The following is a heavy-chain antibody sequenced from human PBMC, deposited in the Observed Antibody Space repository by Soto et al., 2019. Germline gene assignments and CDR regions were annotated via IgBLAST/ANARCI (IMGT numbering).Heavy chain of an antibody. CDR1: GGIFSTST. CDR3: ARDLVIGSDYSGCDVIDS. CDR2: IIPILGTA. J-gene: IGHJ4*02. D-gene: IGHD5-12*01. Sequence: QVPLVQSGAEVKKPGSSVKVSCKASGGIFSTSTFTWVRQAPGQGLEWMGRIIPILGTADYAQKFQGRVTLTADKSTSTVYMELSSLRSEDTAVYYCARDLVIGSDYSGCDVIDSWGQGTLVTVSS. V-gene: IGHV1-69*08.